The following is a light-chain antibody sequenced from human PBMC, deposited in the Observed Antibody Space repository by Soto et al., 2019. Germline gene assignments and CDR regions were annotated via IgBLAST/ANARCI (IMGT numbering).Light chain of an antibody. CDR3: AAWDDSLSGLWV. V-gene: IGLV1-47*02. J-gene: IGLJ3*02. Sequence: QLVLTQPPSASGTPGQRVTISCSGSSSNIGSNYVYWYQQLPGTAPKLLIYSNNQRPSGVPDRFSGSKSGTSASLAISGLRSEDEADYYCAAWDDSLSGLWVFGGGTKVTVL. CDR2: SNN. CDR1: SSNIGSNY.